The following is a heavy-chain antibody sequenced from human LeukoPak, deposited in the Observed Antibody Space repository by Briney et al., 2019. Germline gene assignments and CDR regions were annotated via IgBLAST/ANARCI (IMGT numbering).Heavy chain of an antibody. Sequence: GVLRLSCAASGFSVSNHYMNWVRQAPGKGLEWVSVIHTDGSTYSSDSVKGRFTISRDNSKNTLFLQMNSLRAEDTAVYYCARDRPYGGKGDFDYWGQGTLVTVSS. CDR1: GFSVSNHY. D-gene: IGHD4-23*01. CDR2: IHTDGST. V-gene: IGHV3-66*01. CDR3: ARDRPYGGKGDFDY. J-gene: IGHJ4*02.